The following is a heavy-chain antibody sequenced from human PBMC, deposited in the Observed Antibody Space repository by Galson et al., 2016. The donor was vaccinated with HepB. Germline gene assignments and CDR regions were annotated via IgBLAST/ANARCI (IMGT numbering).Heavy chain of an antibody. CDR3: ANRMGPATGPVPYGMDV. CDR1: GFTFSSYA. V-gene: IGHV3-30-3*01. J-gene: IGHJ6*02. D-gene: IGHD6-13*01. Sequence: SLRLSCAVSGFTFSSYAMHWVRQAPGKGLECVAVISFDGSNKYYADSVKGRFTISRDNSKNTLYLQMNSLRAEDMAVYYCANRMGPATGPVPYGMDVWGQGTTVTVSS. CDR2: ISFDGSNK.